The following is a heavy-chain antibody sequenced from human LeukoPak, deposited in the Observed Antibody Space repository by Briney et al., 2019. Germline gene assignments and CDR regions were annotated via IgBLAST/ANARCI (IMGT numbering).Heavy chain of an antibody. Sequence: GGSLRLSCAASGFTFSTYSMSWVRQAPGRAPEWVASIGTTDKYIYYANSVKGRFTISRDNAKNSLYLQMTNLRAEDTAVYYCARDSRQQRFRYWDWFDPWGQGTRVSVSS. CDR2: IGTTDKYI. D-gene: IGHD2-15*01. CDR3: ARDSRQQRFRYWDWFDP. CDR1: GFTFSTYS. J-gene: IGHJ5*02. V-gene: IGHV3-21*06.